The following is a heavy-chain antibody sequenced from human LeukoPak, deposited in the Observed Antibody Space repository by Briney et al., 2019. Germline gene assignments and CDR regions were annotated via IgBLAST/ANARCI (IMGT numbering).Heavy chain of an antibody. V-gene: IGHV1-69*05. CDR1: GGTFISYA. Sequence: SVKVSCKASGGTFISYAISWVRQAPGQGLEWMGRIIPIFGTANYAQKFQGRVTITTDESTSTAYMELSSLRSEDTAVYYCAREVVVVVAATYYFDYWGQGTLVTVSS. D-gene: IGHD2-15*01. J-gene: IGHJ4*02. CDR3: AREVVVVVAATYYFDY. CDR2: IIPIFGTA.